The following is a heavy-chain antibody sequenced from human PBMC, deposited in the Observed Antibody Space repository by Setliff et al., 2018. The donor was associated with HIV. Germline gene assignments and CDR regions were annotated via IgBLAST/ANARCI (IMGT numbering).Heavy chain of an antibody. CDR2: INHGETT. V-gene: IGHV4-34*01. Sequence: SETLSLTCAVYGGSFSDCYWSWIRQAPEKGLEWIGEINHGETTNYNPSLKGRVTLSVDTSKNQFSLKLTSVTAADTAAYFCVRVTSRDSGAYYWEAFDIWGQGIMVTVSS. CDR1: GGSFSDCY. CDR3: VRVTSRDSGAYYWEAFDI. J-gene: IGHJ3*02. D-gene: IGHD3-10*01.